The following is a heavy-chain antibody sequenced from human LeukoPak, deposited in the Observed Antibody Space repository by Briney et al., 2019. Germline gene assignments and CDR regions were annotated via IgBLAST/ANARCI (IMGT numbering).Heavy chain of an antibody. Sequence: PGGSLRLSCAASGFTFSSYGMSWVRQAPGKGLEWVSAISGSGGSTYYADSVKGRFTISRDNSKNMLYLQMNSLRAEDTVVYYCAKDHNLRVIVVVITRGFDYWGQGTLVTVSS. CDR3: AKDHNLRVIVVVITRGFDY. D-gene: IGHD3-22*01. V-gene: IGHV3-23*01. CDR1: GFTFSSYG. J-gene: IGHJ4*02. CDR2: ISGSGGST.